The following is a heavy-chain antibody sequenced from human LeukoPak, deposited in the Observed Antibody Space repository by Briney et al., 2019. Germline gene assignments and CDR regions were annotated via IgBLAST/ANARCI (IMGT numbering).Heavy chain of an antibody. CDR2: IYHSGST. D-gene: IGHD1-26*01. CDR1: GGSISSSNW. J-gene: IGHJ4*02. CDR3: AREWELLRGLNFDY. V-gene: IGHV4-4*02. Sequence: SGTLSLTCAVSGGSISSSNWWSWVRQPPGKGLEWIGEIYHSGSTNYNPSLKSRVTISVDKSKNQFSLKLSSVTAADTAVYYCAREWELLRGLNFDYWGQGTLVTVSS.